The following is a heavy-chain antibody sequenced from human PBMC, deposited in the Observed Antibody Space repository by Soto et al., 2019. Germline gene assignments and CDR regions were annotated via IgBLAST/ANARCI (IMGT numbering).Heavy chain of an antibody. J-gene: IGHJ6*02. CDR1: GFTFSSYG. Sequence: PGGSLGLSCAASGFTFSSYGMHWVRQAPGKGLEWVAVISYDGSNKYYVDSVKGRFTISRDNAKNSLYLQMNSLRAEDTAVYYCARDFGGGQWLYYYYGMDVWGQGTPVTVSS. CDR3: ARDFGGGQWLYYYYGMDV. V-gene: IGHV3-30*03. D-gene: IGHD6-19*01. CDR2: ISYDGSNK.